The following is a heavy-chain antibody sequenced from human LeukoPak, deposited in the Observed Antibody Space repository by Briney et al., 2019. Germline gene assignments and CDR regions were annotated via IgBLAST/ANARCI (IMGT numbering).Heavy chain of an antibody. V-gene: IGHV3-21*01. CDR2: ISTGGDYK. J-gene: IGHJ6*02. CDR1: GFTFSRYA. CDR3: ARSFCTSASCSKGYYYYVMDV. D-gene: IGHD2-2*01. Sequence: GGSLRLSCAASGFTFSRYAMNWVRQAPGEGLEWVSYISTGGDYKFYADSLKGRFTVSRDNAKNSLFLQMDSLRAEDTALYYCARSFCTSASCSKGYYYYVMDVWGQGTTVTVSS.